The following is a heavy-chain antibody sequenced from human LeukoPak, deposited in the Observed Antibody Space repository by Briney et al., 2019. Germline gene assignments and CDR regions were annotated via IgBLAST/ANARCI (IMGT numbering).Heavy chain of an antibody. Sequence: GGSLRLPCAASGFTFSSYAMSWVRQAPGKGLEWVSAISGSGGSTYYADSVKGRFTISRDNSKNTLYLQMNSLRAEDTAVYYCAKDGYCGGDCRFQNDAFDIWGQGTMVTVSS. CDR1: GFTFSSYA. CDR2: ISGSGGST. D-gene: IGHD2-21*02. CDR3: AKDGYCGGDCRFQNDAFDI. J-gene: IGHJ3*02. V-gene: IGHV3-23*01.